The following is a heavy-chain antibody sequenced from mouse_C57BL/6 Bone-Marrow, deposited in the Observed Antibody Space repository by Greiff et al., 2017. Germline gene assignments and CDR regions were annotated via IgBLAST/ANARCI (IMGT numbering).Heavy chain of an antibody. Sequence: EVQVVESGGGLVKPGGSLKLSCAASGFTFSSYAMSWVRQTPEKRLEWVATISDGGSYTYYPDNVKGRFTISRDNAKNNLYLQMSQLKSEDTAMYYCARALYYYYAMDYWGQGTSVTVSS. CDR1: GFTFSSYA. CDR3: ARALYYYYAMDY. J-gene: IGHJ4*01. V-gene: IGHV5-4*01. CDR2: ISDGGSYT. D-gene: IGHD2-1*01.